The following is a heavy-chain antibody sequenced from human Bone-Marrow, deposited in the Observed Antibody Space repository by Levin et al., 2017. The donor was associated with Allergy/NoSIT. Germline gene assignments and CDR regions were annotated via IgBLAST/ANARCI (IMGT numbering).Heavy chain of an antibody. CDR2: IKSKADGGTT. CDR1: GFSFSSAW. CDR3: AADVPEVPAQIDY. D-gene: IGHD1-14*01. J-gene: IGHJ4*02. Sequence: ETLSLTCAASGFSFSSAWMSWVRQAPGKGLEWVGRIKSKADGGTTGYAAPVKGKFTISRDDSKNTLFLQMNNLKTEDTAVYYCAADVPEVPAQIDYWGQGTLVTVSS. V-gene: IGHV3-15*01.